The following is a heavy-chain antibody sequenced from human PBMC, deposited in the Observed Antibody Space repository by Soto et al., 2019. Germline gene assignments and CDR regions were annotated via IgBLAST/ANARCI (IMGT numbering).Heavy chain of an antibody. V-gene: IGHV3-30*18. CDR2: ISYDGSNE. J-gene: IGHJ4*02. Sequence: QVQLVESGGDVVHPGTSLRLSCAGSGFTFTNYGLHWVRQAPGKGLEWVAAISYDGSNEYYAASLKGRFTISRDYSKKMLYLQMDSRAPDNTAVYYCAKDGAPRYCTRSSCHPAGAYWGQGTLVTVSS. CDR3: AKDGAPRYCTRSSCHPAGAY. D-gene: IGHD2-2*01. CDR1: GFTFTNYG.